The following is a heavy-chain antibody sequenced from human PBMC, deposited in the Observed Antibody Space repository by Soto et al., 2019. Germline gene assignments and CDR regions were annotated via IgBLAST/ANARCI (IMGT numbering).Heavy chain of an antibody. D-gene: IGHD3-10*01. CDR2: IYYTGST. J-gene: IGHJ4*02. CDR3: ARGREEAGGPFDY. CDR1: GASISSGNYY. V-gene: IGHV4-31*03. Sequence: QVQLQESGPGLVKPSQPLSLTCSVSGASISSGNYYWSWIRQHPGKGLEWIGYIYYTGSTYYNPSPRSRITISEDMSKNHFSLRLSSVTAADTAVYYCARGREEAGGPFDYWGQGTLVTVSS.